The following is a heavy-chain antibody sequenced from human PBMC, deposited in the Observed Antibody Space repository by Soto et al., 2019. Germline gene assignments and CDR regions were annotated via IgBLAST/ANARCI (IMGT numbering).Heavy chain of an antibody. CDR1: GFTFTSSA. D-gene: IGHD6-13*01. J-gene: IGHJ4*02. Sequence: SVKVSCKXSGFTFTSSAVQWVRQARGQRLEWIGWIVVGSGNTNYAQKFQERVTITRDMSTSTAYMELSSLRSEDTAVYYCAADVIIAAAGKGVDYWGQGTLVTVSS. CDR3: AADVIIAAAGKGVDY. V-gene: IGHV1-58*01. CDR2: IVVGSGNT.